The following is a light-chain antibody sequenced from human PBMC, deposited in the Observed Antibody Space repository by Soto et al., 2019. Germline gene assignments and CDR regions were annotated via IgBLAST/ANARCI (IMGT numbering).Light chain of an antibody. V-gene: IGLV1-44*01. CDR3: AAWDDSLNGYV. J-gene: IGLJ1*01. CDR2: SNN. CDR1: SSNIGSNT. Sequence: QSALTQPPSASGTPGQRVTISCSGSSSNIGSNTVNWYQQLPGTAPKLLTYSNNQRPSGVPDRFSGSKSGTSASLAISGLQPEDEADYYCAAWDDSLNGYVFGTGTKVTVL.